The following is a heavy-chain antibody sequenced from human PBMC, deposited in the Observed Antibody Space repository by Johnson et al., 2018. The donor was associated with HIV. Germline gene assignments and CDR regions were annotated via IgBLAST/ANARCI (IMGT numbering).Heavy chain of an antibody. D-gene: IGHD3-3*01. Sequence: QVQLVESGGGLVQPGGSLRLSCAASGFTFSSYWMSWVRQAPGKGLEWVAVISYDGSNKYYADSVKGRFTISRDNSKNTLSLQMNGLRAEDTAVYYCAKLWGRDPDNFWSGPTFDIWGQGTMVTVSS. V-gene: IGHV3-30*18. J-gene: IGHJ3*02. CDR2: ISYDGSNK. CDR3: AKLWGRDPDNFWSGPTFDI. CDR1: GFTFSSYW.